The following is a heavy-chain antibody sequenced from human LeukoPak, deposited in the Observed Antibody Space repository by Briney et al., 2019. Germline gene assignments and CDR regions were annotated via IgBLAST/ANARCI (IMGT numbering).Heavy chain of an antibody. CDR3: ARGIYCSGGSCLYGEYYFDY. V-gene: IGHV3-7*01. CDR2: INQGGRDT. CDR1: GFTFNTFW. J-gene: IGHJ4*02. D-gene: IGHD2-15*01. Sequence: GGSLRLSCEASGFTFNTFWMSWVRQAPGKGLEWVANINQGGRDTNYVDSVKGRFTIARDDAKNSLYLQMNSLRAEDTAVYYCARGIYCSGGSCLYGEYYFDYWGQGTLDTVSS.